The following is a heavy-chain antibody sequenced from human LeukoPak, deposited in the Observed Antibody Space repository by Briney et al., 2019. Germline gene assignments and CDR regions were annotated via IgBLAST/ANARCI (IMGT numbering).Heavy chain of an antibody. V-gene: IGHV1-69*04. J-gene: IGHJ5*02. CDR2: IIPILGIA. CDR3: ARDLDVLGS. D-gene: IGHD1-1*01. CDR1: GGTFSSYA. Sequence: SVKVSCKASGGTFSSYAISWVRQAPGQGLEWMGRIIPILGIANYAQKFQGRVTITADKSTSTAYMELSSLRSEDTAAYYCARDLDVLGSWGQGTLVTVSS.